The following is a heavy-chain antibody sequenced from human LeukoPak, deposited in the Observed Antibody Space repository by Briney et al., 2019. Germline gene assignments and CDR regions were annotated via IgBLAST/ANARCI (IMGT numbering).Heavy chain of an antibody. CDR3: ARVGVYGGIRGAFDV. Sequence: PGGSLRLSCAASGFSFSDYYMSWIRQAPGKGLEWVLYISTSTTHTNYADSVKGRFTMSRDKAKNSLYLQLNSLRAEDTAVYYCARVGVYGGIRGAFDVWGQGTMVTVSS. D-gene: IGHD4-23*01. CDR1: GFSFSDYY. J-gene: IGHJ3*01. V-gene: IGHV3-11*05. CDR2: ISTSTTHT.